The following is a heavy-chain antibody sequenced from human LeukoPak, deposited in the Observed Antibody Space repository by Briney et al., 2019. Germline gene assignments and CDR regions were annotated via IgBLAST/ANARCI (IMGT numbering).Heavy chain of an antibody. J-gene: IGHJ4*02. CDR3: ARENKYYDFWSGYSSNDY. V-gene: IGHV1-46*01. D-gene: IGHD3-3*01. Sequence: GASVTVSCMASGYTFTIYYMHWVRQAPGQGLEWMGIINPSGGSTSYAQKFQGRVTMTRDTSTSTVYMELSSLRSEDTAVYYCARENKYYDFWSGYSSNDYWGQGTLVTVSS. CDR1: GYTFTIYY. CDR2: INPSGGST.